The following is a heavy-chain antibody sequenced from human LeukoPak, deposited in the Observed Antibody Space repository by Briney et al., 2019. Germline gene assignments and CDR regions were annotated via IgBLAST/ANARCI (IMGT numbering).Heavy chain of an antibody. J-gene: IGHJ3*02. CDR3: ARDLVVVTGLRNRGSFDI. V-gene: IGHV1-46*01. CDR1: GYNFTSYY. D-gene: IGHD2-21*02. Sequence: ASVKVSCKASGYNFTSYYMHWVRQAPGQGLEWMGIINPSGGTTSYAQKFQGRVTVIRDTSTSTVYMELSSLRSEDMAVYYCARDLVVVTGLRNRGSFDIWGQGTMVTVSS. CDR2: INPSGGTT.